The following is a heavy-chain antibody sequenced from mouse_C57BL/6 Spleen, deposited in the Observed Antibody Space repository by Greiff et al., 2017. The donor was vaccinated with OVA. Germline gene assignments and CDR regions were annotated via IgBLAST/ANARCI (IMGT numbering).Heavy chain of an antibody. Sequence: EVQLQQSGPELVKPGASVKISCKASGYSFTGYYLNWVKQSPEKSLEWIGELNPSTGGTTYNQKFKAKATLTVDKSSSPAYMQLKSLTSEDSAVYYCARAYDGYYVDYARDYWGQGTSVTVSS. V-gene: IGHV1-42*01. CDR1: GYSFTGYY. J-gene: IGHJ4*01. CDR3: ARAYDGYYVDYARDY. CDR2: LNPSTGGT. D-gene: IGHD2-3*01.